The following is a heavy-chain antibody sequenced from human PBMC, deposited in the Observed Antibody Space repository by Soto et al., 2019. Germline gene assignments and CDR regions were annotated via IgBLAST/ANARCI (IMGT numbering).Heavy chain of an antibody. CDR1: GYTLTELS. CDR2: FDPEDGET. J-gene: IGHJ5*02. Sequence: ASVKVSCKVSGYTLTELSMHWVRQAPGKGLEWMGGFDPEDGETIYAQKFQGRVTMTEDTSTDTAYMELSSLRSEDTAVYYCATWGGIAAAGIAWFDPWGQGTLVTVS. CDR3: ATWGGIAAAGIAWFDP. V-gene: IGHV1-24*01. D-gene: IGHD6-13*01.